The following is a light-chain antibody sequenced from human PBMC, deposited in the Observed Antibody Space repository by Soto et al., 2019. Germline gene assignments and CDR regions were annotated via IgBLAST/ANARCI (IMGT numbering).Light chain of an antibody. Sequence: DIELTQSPSSLSASVGDTVTITCRASQSFSTYLNWYQQKPGKGPQLLIYAASVLRSGVPSRFSGSGSGPDFTLTINSLQPEDFGTYYCQQSYSTPLTFGGGTRVDIK. V-gene: IGKV1-39*01. CDR2: AAS. J-gene: IGKJ4*01. CDR3: QQSYSTPLT. CDR1: QSFSTY.